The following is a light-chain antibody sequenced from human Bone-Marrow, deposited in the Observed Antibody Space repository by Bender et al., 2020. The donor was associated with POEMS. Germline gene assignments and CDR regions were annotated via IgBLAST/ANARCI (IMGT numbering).Light chain of an antibody. CDR1: NIGDKN. Sequence: SYVVTQPPSVSVAPGQTASITCEGNNIGDKNVHWYQQKAGQAPVMVTHDDNDRPSGAPGQFSGSNSGNTATLTISRVDAGDEADYYCQACSSSTRFVFGTGTQVTVL. J-gene: IGLJ1*01. CDR3: QACSSSTRFV. V-gene: IGLV3-21*02. CDR2: DDN.